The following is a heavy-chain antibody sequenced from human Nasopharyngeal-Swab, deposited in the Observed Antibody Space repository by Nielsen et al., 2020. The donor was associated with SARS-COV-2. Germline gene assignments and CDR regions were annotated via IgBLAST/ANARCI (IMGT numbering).Heavy chain of an antibody. CDR1: GGSIGSYY. Sequence: LRLSCTVSGGSIGSYYWSWIRQHPGKGLEWIGYIYYSGSTYYNPSLKSRVTISVDTSKNQFSLKLSSVTAADTAVYYCAREQSTAAGSDWFDPWGQGTLVTVSS. D-gene: IGHD6-13*01. CDR3: AREQSTAAGSDWFDP. CDR2: IYYSGST. J-gene: IGHJ5*02. V-gene: IGHV4-31*03.